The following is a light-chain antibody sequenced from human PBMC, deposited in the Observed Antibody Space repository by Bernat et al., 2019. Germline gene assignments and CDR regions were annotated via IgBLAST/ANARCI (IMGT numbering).Light chain of an antibody. J-gene: IGLJ1*01. V-gene: IGLV3-21*04. CDR2: YDN. CDR1: NIGSKS. Sequence: SYVLTQPPSVSVAPGKTARITCGGNNIGSKSVHWYQQKPGQAPVLVIYYDNDRPSGIPERFSGSNSGNTATLTISRVEAGDEADDYCQVWDSSSDHYVFGTGTKVTVL. CDR3: QVWDSSSDHYV.